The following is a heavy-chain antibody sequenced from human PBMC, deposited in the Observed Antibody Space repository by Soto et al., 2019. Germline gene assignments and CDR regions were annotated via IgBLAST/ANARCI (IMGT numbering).Heavy chain of an antibody. J-gene: IGHJ4*02. CDR2: ISFDGSDK. Sequence: QVQLVESGGGVVQPGRSLRLSCVASKFTFRSYGMHWVRQAPGKGLAWVARISFDGSDKYYGESVKGRFTISRDNSKNTLYLQISSLSAADTAVYYCAKDFKPLSPDSYFDYWGQGALVSVSS. V-gene: IGHV3-30*18. CDR1: KFTFRSYG. CDR3: AKDFKPLSPDSYFDY.